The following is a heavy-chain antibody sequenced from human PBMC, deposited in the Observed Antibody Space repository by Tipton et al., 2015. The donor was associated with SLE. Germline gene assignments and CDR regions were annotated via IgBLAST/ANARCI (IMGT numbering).Heavy chain of an antibody. J-gene: IGHJ4*02. V-gene: IGHV4-39*07. Sequence: TLSLTCTVSGGSISSSSYYWSWIRQPPGKGLEWVGEINHSGSTNYNPSLKSRVTISVDTSKNQFSLKLSSVTAADTAVYYCARSLLYCSGGSCYSDYWGQGTLVTVSS. CDR1: GGSISSSSYY. CDR2: INHSGST. D-gene: IGHD2-15*01. CDR3: ARSLLYCSGGSCYSDY.